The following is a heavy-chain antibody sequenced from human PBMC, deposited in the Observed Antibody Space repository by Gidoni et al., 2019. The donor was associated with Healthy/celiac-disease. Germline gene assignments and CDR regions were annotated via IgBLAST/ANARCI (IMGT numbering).Heavy chain of an antibody. Sequence: QVQLVESGGGVVQPGRSLRLSCAASGFTFSSYAMHWVRQAPGKGLEWVAVISYDGSNKYYADSVKGRFTISRDNSKNTLYLQMNSLRAEDTAVYYCAREKIAAAGMVGAFDIWGQGTMVTVSS. J-gene: IGHJ3*02. CDR2: ISYDGSNK. V-gene: IGHV3-30-3*01. CDR1: GFTFSSYA. CDR3: AREKIAAAGMVGAFDI. D-gene: IGHD6-13*01.